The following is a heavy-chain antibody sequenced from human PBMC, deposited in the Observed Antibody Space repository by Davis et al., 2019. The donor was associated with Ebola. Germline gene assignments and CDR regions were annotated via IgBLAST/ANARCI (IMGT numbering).Heavy chain of an antibody. CDR1: GGSISSYY. CDR2: IYYSGST. Sequence: GSLRLSCTVSGGSISSYYWSWIRQPPGKGLEWIGYIYYSGSTNYNPSLKSRVTISVDKSKNQFSLKLSSVTAADTAVYYCGQRYYYYYGMDVWGQGTTVTVSS. CDR3: GQRYYYYYGMDV. J-gene: IGHJ6*02. V-gene: IGHV4-59*12. D-gene: IGHD5-24*01.